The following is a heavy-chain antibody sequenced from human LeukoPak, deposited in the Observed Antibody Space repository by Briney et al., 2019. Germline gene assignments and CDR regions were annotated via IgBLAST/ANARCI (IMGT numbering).Heavy chain of an antibody. J-gene: IGHJ4*02. D-gene: IGHD3-22*01. CDR1: GFTFSSNS. V-gene: IGHV3-66*01. CDR3: ARDSSGYSHFDY. Sequence: GSLRLSCVASGFTFSSNSMNWVRQAPGKGLEWVSVIYSGGSTYYADSVKGRFTISRDNSKNTLYLQMNSLRAEDTAVYYCARDSSGYSHFDYWGQGTLVTVSS. CDR2: IYSGGST.